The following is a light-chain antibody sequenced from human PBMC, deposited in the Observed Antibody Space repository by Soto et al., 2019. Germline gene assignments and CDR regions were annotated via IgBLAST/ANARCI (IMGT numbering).Light chain of an antibody. Sequence: IVLTQSPDTLSLSLGERATLYFSASRSVDHYITLYQQRPGQAPRLLIYDTFNRAPGIPARFRGSGSGTDFTLTISSLEPEDFAIYYCQQRSNWPAVTFGGGTKVDIK. J-gene: IGKJ4*01. CDR2: DTF. CDR1: RSVDHY. CDR3: QQRSNWPAVT. V-gene: IGKV3-11*01.